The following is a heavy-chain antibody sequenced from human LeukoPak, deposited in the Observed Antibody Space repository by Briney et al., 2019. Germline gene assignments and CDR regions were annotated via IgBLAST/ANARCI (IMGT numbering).Heavy chain of an antibody. CDR2: ISYDGSNK. D-gene: IGHD6-19*01. V-gene: IGHV3-30*04. J-gene: IGHJ4*02. CDR3: ARDADIAVAGHFDF. Sequence: GGSLRLSCATPGFAFSSYAMHWVRQAPGKGLEWVALISYDGSNKYYADSVKGRFTISRDNSKNTLYLQMTSLRAEDTAVCYCARDADIAVAGHFDFWGQGTLVTVSS. CDR1: GFAFSSYA.